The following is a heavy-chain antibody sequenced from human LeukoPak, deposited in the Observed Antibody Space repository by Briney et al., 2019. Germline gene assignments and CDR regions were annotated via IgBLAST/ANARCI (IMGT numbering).Heavy chain of an antibody. Sequence: GGPLRLSCAASGFTFSSYAMSWVRQAPGKGLEWVSAISGSTGSTYYADSVKGRFTISRDNSKNTLYLQMKSLRAEDTAVYYCAKDGERGSYSYFDYWGQGTLVTVSS. J-gene: IGHJ4*02. CDR1: GFTFSSYA. D-gene: IGHD1-26*01. CDR3: AKDGERGSYSYFDY. V-gene: IGHV3-23*01. CDR2: ISGSTGST.